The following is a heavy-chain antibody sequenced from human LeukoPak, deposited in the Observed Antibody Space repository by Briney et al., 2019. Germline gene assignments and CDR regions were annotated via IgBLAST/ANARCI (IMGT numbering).Heavy chain of an antibody. Sequence: SETLSLTCTVSGGSISSYYWSWIRQPPGKGLEWIGYIYYSGSTYYNPSLKSRVTISVDTSKNQFSLRLSSVTAADTAVYYCARLAPSGYYPRWFDPWGQGTLVTVSS. CDR2: IYYSGST. CDR3: ARLAPSGYYPRWFDP. CDR1: GGSISSYY. J-gene: IGHJ5*02. D-gene: IGHD3-22*01. V-gene: IGHV4-59*08.